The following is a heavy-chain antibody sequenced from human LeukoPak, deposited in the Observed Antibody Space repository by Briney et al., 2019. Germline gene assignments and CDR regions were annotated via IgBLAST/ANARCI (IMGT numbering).Heavy chain of an antibody. Sequence: PGGSLRLSCSASGFTFSRYAMHWVRQAPGKGLEYVSAISSNGGSTYYADSVKGRFTISRDNSRNTLHLQMSSLRVEDTAVYYCARVGYYDSSGYLFDYWGQGTLVTVSS. J-gene: IGHJ4*02. D-gene: IGHD3-22*01. CDR3: ARVGYYDSSGYLFDY. CDR1: GFTFSRYA. CDR2: ISSNGGST. V-gene: IGHV3-64D*06.